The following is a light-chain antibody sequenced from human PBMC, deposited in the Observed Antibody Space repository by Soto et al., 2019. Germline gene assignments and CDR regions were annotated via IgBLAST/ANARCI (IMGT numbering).Light chain of an antibody. CDR1: SSSIGSNY. Sequence: QAVVTQPPSASGTPGQRVTISCSESSSSIGSNYIYWYQQLPGTAPKLLIYRDSQRPSGVPDRFSGSKSGTSASLAISGLRSEDEADYCCAAWDDSLRGWVFGGGTKLTVL. CDR2: RDS. J-gene: IGLJ3*02. V-gene: IGLV1-47*01. CDR3: AAWDDSLRGWV.